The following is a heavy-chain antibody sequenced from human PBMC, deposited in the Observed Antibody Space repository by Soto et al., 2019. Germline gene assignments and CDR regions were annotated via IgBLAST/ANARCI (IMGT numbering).Heavy chain of an antibody. J-gene: IGHJ4*02. CDR2: IYPGDSDL. CDR1: GYTFTSHW. CDR3: VRSGLHGLHYLDS. D-gene: IGHD2-15*01. V-gene: IGHV5-51*01. Sequence: GASLKISCQGSGYTFTSHWVAWVRQMPGKGLERLGIIYPGDSDLRYNPSFQGQFTISADKSITTVYLQWSSLKAADTAISHCVRSGLHGLHYLDSWGQGTMVTVSS.